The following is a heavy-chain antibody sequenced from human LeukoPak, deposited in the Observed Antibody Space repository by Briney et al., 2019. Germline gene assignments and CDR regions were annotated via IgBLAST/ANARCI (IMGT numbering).Heavy chain of an antibody. Sequence: PGGSLRLSCTVSGFTVSSNSMSWVRQAPWKGMDFVSFIYSSFTHYSDSVKGRFTISRDNSKNTLFLQMNSLRAEDTAVYYCAGRAGAYSHPYDYWGQGALVTVSS. CDR2: IYSSFT. D-gene: IGHD4/OR15-4a*01. V-gene: IGHV3-53*01. CDR3: AGRAGAYSHPYDY. J-gene: IGHJ4*02. CDR1: GFTVSSNS.